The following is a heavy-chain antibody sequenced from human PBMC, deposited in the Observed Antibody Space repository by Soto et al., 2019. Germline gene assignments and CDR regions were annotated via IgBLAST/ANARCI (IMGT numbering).Heavy chain of an antibody. CDR3: ASEHDFWIGYSFDD. V-gene: IGHV1-3*01. Sequence: ASGKVSCRASGSTFTAYAIQWVRKTTGQRLEWMGWINAGKGNTKYSQKCQCRVTISSDTSASTAYIELRSLRSEDTAVSYCASEHDFWIGYSFDDWRQGTLVTVSS. CDR1: GSTFTAYA. J-gene: IGHJ4*02. D-gene: IGHD3-3*01. CDR2: INAGKGNT.